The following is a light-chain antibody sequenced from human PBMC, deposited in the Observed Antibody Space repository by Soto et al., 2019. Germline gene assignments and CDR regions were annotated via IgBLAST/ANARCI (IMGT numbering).Light chain of an antibody. CDR3: QQRSDWPWT. CDR1: ESVTNY. J-gene: IGKJ1*01. Sequence: EIMFTQSPSTLSLSPGERGTLSCRASESVTNYLAWYQQKPGQAPRLLVYDVSNRATGIPARFSGGGSGTDFTLTISNLEPEDFAVYYCQQRSDWPWTFGQGTKVDI. CDR2: DVS. V-gene: IGKV3-11*01.